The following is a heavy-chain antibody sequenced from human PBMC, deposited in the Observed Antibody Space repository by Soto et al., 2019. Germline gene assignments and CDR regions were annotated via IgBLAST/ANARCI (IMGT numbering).Heavy chain of an antibody. J-gene: IGHJ6*03. CDR3: AREMTTVTGPPYYYYMDV. CDR2: INPNSGGT. V-gene: IGHV1-2*04. D-gene: IGHD4-4*01. CDR1: GYTFTGYY. Sequence: ASVKVSCKASGYTFTGYYMHWVRQAPGQGLEWMGWINPNSGGTNYAQKFQGWVTMTRDTSISTAYMELSRPRSDDTAVYYCAREMTTVTGPPYYYYMDVWGKGTTVTVSS.